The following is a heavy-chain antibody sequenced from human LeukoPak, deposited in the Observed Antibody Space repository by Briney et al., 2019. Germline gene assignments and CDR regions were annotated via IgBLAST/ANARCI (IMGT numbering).Heavy chain of an antibody. V-gene: IGHV4-39*07. CDR3: ARVNRYCSSTSCYLYYFDY. J-gene: IGHJ4*02. CDR2: IYYSGST. D-gene: IGHD2-2*01. CDR1: GGSISSSSYY. Sequence: SETLSLTCTVSGGSISSSSYYWGWIRQPPGKGLEWIGSIYYSGSTYYNPSLKSRVTISVDTSKNQFSLKLSSVTAADTAVYYCARVNRYCSSTSCYLYYFDYWGQGTLVTVSS.